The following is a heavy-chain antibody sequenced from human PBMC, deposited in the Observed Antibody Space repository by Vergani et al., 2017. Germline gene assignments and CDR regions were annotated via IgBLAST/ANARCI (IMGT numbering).Heavy chain of an antibody. V-gene: IGHV3-30*02. Sequence: QEQLLQSGGGVVQPGGSLRLSCIGSGYTFGHFDMHWVRQAPGKGLAWAAFIRYDGSNPQYIDSVKGRFTISRDNSKDTLFLQMNGLRPEDTGTYFCAKKGGSLYYYGVDVWGQGTTITVSS. CDR1: GYTFGHFD. D-gene: IGHD1-26*01. J-gene: IGHJ6*02. CDR2: IRYDGSNP. CDR3: AKKGGSLYYYGVDV.